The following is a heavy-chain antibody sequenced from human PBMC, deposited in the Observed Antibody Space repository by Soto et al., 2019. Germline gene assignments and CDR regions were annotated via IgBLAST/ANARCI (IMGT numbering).Heavy chain of an antibody. CDR2: IYHSGST. CDR1: GYSITSGYY. Sequence: SETLSLTCGVSGYSITSGYYWGWIRQPPGKGLEWIGNIYHSGSTYYNPSLKSRVSISIDTSRNYSSLKLSSVTAADTAVYYCARYAYSYYSGMDVWGQGTTVTVSS. V-gene: IGHV4-38-2*01. D-gene: IGHD2-2*01. CDR3: ARYAYSYYSGMDV. J-gene: IGHJ6*02.